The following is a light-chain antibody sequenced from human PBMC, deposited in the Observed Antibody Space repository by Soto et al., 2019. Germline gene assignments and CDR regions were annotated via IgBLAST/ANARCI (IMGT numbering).Light chain of an antibody. Sequence: QSVLTQPPSASGSPGQSVTISCTGTSSDVGGYNYVSWYQQHPGKAPKLMIYEVSKRPSGVPDRFSGSKSGNTASLTVSGLQAEDEAEYYCSSYAGSNNVVFGGGTKVTFL. V-gene: IGLV2-8*01. J-gene: IGLJ3*02. CDR3: SSYAGSNNVV. CDR2: EVS. CDR1: SSDVGGYNY.